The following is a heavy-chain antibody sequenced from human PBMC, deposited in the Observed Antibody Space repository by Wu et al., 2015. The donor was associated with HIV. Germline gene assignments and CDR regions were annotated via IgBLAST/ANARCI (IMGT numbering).Heavy chain of an antibody. V-gene: IGHV4-59*08. CDR3: ARHRWELRHAFXI. Sequence: QVQLQESGPGLVKPSETLSLTCTVSGGSISSYYWSWIRQPPGKGLEWIGYIYYSGSTNYNPSLKSRVTISVDTSKNQFSLKLSSVTAADTAVYYCARHRWELRHAFXIWGQGTMVTVSS. J-gene: IGHJ3*02. D-gene: IGHD1-26*01. CDR1: GGSISSYY. CDR2: IYYSGST.